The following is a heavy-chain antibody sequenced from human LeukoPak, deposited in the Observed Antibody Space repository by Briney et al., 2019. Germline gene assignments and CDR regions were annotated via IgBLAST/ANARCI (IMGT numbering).Heavy chain of an antibody. CDR1: GGSLSGYY. CDR3: ARRYSSSWFNWFDP. J-gene: IGHJ5*02. V-gene: IGHV4-34*01. D-gene: IGHD6-13*01. CDR2: INHSGST. Sequence: SETLALTCAVYGGSLSGYYWRWIRQPPGKGLEWIGEINHSGSTNYNPSLKSRVTIPVDTSKNQFSLKLSSVTAADTAVYYCARRYSSSWFNWFDPWGQGTLVTVSS.